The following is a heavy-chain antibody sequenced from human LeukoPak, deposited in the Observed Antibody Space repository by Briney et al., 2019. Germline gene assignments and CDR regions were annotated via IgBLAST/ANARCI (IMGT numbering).Heavy chain of an antibody. V-gene: IGHV1-46*01. CDR1: GYTFTSYY. CDR3: ARDRGGRAAADYYFDY. D-gene: IGHD6-13*01. J-gene: IGHJ4*02. CDR2: INPSGGST. Sequence: ASVKVSCKASGYTFTSYYMHWVRQAPGQGLEWMGIINPSGGSTSYAQKFQGRVTMTRDTSTSIVYMELSSLRSEDTAVYYCARDRGGRAAADYYFDYWGQGTLVTVSS.